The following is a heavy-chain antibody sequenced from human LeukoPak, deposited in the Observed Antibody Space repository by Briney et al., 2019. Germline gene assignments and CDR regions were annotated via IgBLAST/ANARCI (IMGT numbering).Heavy chain of an antibody. J-gene: IGHJ4*02. Sequence: SQTLSLTCAISGDSVSSAWNWIRQSPSRGLEWLGRTYYSSKWYTDYAVSVKGRVSINPDTSKNQLSLQLSSVTPEDTVVYYCARGWLRSGFDLWGQGTLVTVSS. V-gene: IGHV6-1*01. CDR1: GDSVSSA. CDR2: TYYSSKWYT. D-gene: IGHD5-12*01. CDR3: ARGWLRSGFDL.